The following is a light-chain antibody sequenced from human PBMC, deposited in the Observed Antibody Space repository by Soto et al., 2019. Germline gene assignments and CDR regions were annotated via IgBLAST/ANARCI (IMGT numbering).Light chain of an antibody. V-gene: IGKV1-39*01. CDR1: QSIRNN. CDR2: TAS. Sequence: DIQMTQSPSSLSASVGDRVTITCRASQSIRNNLNWYQQKPGKAPKLLIHTASTMQSGVPSRFSGSGSGTDFTLTISSLQPEDFATYYCQQSYRTPLTFGQGAKLEIK. J-gene: IGKJ2*01. CDR3: QQSYRTPLT.